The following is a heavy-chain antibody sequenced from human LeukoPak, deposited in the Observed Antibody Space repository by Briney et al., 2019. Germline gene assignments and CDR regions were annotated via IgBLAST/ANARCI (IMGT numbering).Heavy chain of an antibody. CDR2: IYYSGST. CDR3: ARGAYCGGDCYKFDY. Sequence: SETLSLTCTVSGGSISSYYWSWVRQPPGKGLEWIGYIYYSGSTNYNPSLKSRVTISVDTSKNQFSLKLRSVTAADTAVYYCARGAYCGGDCYKFDYWGQGTRVTVSS. D-gene: IGHD2-21*02. V-gene: IGHV4-59*08. CDR1: GGSISSYY. J-gene: IGHJ4*02.